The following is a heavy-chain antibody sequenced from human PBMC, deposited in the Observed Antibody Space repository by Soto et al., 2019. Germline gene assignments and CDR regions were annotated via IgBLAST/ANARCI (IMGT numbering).Heavy chain of an antibody. V-gene: IGHV3-23*03. CDR3: ARALDFWSAYFDY. CDR2: ILSDYNT. D-gene: IGHD3-3*01. J-gene: IGHJ4*02. Sequence: PGGSLRLSCAASGFTFSDYTMSWVRQAPGKVLESISVILSDYNTYYAGSVRGRFTISRDNSKNTLYLEMNSLRAEDTAVYYCARALDFWSAYFDYWCQGSLVTVSS. CDR1: GFTFSDYT.